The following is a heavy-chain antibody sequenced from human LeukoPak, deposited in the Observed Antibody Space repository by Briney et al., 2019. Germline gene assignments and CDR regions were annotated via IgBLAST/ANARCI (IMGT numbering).Heavy chain of an antibody. J-gene: IGHJ4*02. D-gene: IGHD4-23*01. CDR3: ARDLDYGGNAFDY. CDR2: IYSGGST. Sequence: PGGSLRLSCAASGFTFSNYGMSWVRQAPGKGLEWVSVIYSGGSTYYADSVKGRFTISRDNSKNTLYLQMNSLRAEDTAVYYCARDLDYGGNAFDYWGQGTLVTVSS. V-gene: IGHV3-66*01. CDR1: GFTFSNYG.